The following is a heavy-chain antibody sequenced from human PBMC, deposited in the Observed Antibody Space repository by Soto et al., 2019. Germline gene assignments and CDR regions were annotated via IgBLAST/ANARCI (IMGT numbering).Heavy chain of an antibody. Sequence: QVQLVESGGGVVQPGRSLRLSCAASGFTFSSYGMHWVRQAPGKGLEWVAVIWYDGSNKLYADSVKGRFTISRDNSKNTLYLHMDSLRAEDTAVYYCAKWGSVTAAGTYYNYMDVWGKGTTVTVSS. V-gene: IGHV3-33*06. D-gene: IGHD6-13*01. J-gene: IGHJ6*03. CDR1: GFTFSSYG. CDR2: IWYDGSNK. CDR3: AKWGSVTAAGTYYNYMDV.